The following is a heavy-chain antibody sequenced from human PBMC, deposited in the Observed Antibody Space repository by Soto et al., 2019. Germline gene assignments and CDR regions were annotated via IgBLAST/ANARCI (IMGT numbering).Heavy chain of an antibody. Sequence: QVQLVQSGPEVKKPGASVNLSCKASGYIFTSNTVTWVRQDPGQGLEWLGWVSAYTGETQYAPRFPCTVTMTTSTSTSTDYMEMRGLKSDDTVVYYCARGGNWNYVGAFDIWGQGTMVTVSS. V-gene: IGHV1-18*04. CDR2: VSAYTGET. D-gene: IGHD1-7*01. J-gene: IGHJ3*02. CDR3: ARGGNWNYVGAFDI. CDR1: GYIFTSNT.